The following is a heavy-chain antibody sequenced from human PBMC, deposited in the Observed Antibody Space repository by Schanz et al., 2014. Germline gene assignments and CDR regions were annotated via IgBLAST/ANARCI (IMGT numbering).Heavy chain of an antibody. CDR3: ARTASHDVWRGYIPHYAFDL. D-gene: IGHD3-3*01. J-gene: IGHJ3*01. Sequence: QVQLVQSGADVKKPGASVKVSCKASGNTLSAYYIHWIRQAPGQGLEWRGWIDTNSGGTNYAQKFQGRVTMTSDTSITTVYMEVNSLTSDDTAVFYCARTASHDVWRGYIPHYAFDLWGQGTVVIVSS. CDR2: IDTNSGGT. V-gene: IGHV1-2*02. CDR1: GNTLSAYY.